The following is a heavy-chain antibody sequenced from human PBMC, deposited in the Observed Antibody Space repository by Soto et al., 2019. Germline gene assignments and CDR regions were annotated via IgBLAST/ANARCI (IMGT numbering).Heavy chain of an antibody. CDR3: ARTFQCIGNSCYFVGFDY. CDR1: GGSVSNPTYY. CDR2: IYYSGST. J-gene: IGHJ4*02. V-gene: IGHV4-61*01. Sequence: SETLSLTCTVSGGSVSNPTYYWSWIRQPPGKALEWIGYIYYSGSTNYNPSLKSRLTLSIDTSKDQFSLRLSSVTAADTAVYYCARTFQCIGNSCYFVGFDYWGQGTPVTVSS. D-gene: IGHD2-15*01.